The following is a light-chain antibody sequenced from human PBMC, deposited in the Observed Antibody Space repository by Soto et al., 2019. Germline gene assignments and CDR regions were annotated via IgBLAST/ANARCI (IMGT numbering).Light chain of an antibody. CDR1: QSVSSS. J-gene: IGKJ1*01. Sequence: DILLTPYHATLSVSGGDGDPSTCRASQSVSSSLAWYQQKPGQAPRLLIFGAFNWESGVPSRFSGSGSGTEFTLTITSLQADDFATYYCQQYNSYWTFGQGTKVDIK. V-gene: IGKV1-5*01. CDR3: QQYNSYWT. CDR2: GAF.